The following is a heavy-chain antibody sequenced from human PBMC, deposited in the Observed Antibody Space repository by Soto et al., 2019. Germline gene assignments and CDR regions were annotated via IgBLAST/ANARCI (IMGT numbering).Heavy chain of an antibody. CDR2: ITWNSGKI. Sequence: GGSLRLSCTASGFTFDDYAMHWVRQGPGSGLEWVSGITWNSGKIAYADSVKGRFTIARDDDNNSLYLQMNSLRPEDTALYYCVKDSYADFHRVLSTAEYFFDYWGHGTLVTVSS. J-gene: IGHJ4*01. CDR3: VKDSYADFHRVLSTAEYFFDY. D-gene: IGHD2-15*01. V-gene: IGHV3-9*01. CDR1: GFTFDDYA.